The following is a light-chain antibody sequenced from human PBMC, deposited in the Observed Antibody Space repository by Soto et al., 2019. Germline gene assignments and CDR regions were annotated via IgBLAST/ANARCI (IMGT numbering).Light chain of an antibody. CDR3: QQRMNWPLT. CDR1: QSIDSY. Sequence: EVVLTQSPGTLSLSPGERATLSCRASQSIDSYLAWYQQKPGQAPRLLIYDASNRAPGTPARFSGSGSETDFTLTISSLEPEDFAVYYCQQRMNWPLTFGQGTRLEIK. V-gene: IGKV3-11*01. CDR2: DAS. J-gene: IGKJ5*01.